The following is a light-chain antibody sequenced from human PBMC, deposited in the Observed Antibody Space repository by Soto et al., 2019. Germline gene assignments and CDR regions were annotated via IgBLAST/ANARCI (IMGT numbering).Light chain of an antibody. CDR3: SSYAGSNKGSV. Sequence: QSALTQPPSASGSPGQSVTISCTGTSSDVGGYNYVSWYQQHPGQAPKLMIYEVSKRPSGVPDRFSGSKSGNTASLTVSGLQAEDEADYYCSSYAGSNKGSVFGTGTKLTVL. CDR2: EVS. J-gene: IGLJ1*01. CDR1: SSDVGGYNY. V-gene: IGLV2-8*01.